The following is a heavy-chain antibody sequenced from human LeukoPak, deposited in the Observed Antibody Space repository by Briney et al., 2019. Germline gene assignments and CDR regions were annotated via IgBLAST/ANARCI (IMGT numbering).Heavy chain of an antibody. CDR1: GGSFSGYY. D-gene: IGHD5-18*01. Sequence: PSETLSLTCAVYGGSFSGYYWSWIRQPPGKGLEWIGEINHSGSTNYNPSLKSRVTISVDTSKNQFSLKLSSVTAADTAVYYCARGRGYIYGSNYYYMDVWGKGTTVTVSS. CDR2: INHSGST. CDR3: ARGRGYIYGSNYYYMDV. V-gene: IGHV4-34*01. J-gene: IGHJ6*03.